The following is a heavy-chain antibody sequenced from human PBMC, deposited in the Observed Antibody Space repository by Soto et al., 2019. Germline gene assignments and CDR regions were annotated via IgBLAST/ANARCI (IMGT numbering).Heavy chain of an antibody. CDR1: GFTFSSYD. CDR3: ARDSRVGGSSSWGYYYYYYGMDV. CDR2: IGTAGDT. J-gene: IGHJ6*02. D-gene: IGHD6-6*01. Sequence: EVQLVESGGGLVQPGGSLRLSCAASGFTFSSYDMHWVRQATGKGLEWVSAIGTAGDTYYPGSVKGRFTTSRENAKNSFYLQMNSLRAEDTAVYYCARDSRVGGSSSWGYYYYYYGMDVWGQGTTVTVSS. V-gene: IGHV3-13*01.